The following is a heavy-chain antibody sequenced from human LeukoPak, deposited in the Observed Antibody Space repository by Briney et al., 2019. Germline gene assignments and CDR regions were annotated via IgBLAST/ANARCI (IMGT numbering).Heavy chain of an antibody. CDR2: ISYDGSNK. CDR1: VFTFSSYA. J-gene: IGHJ6*01. V-gene: IGHV3-30-3*01. Sequence: GRSLRLSCAASVFTFSSYAMHWVRQAPGKGLEWVGVISYDGSNKYYADSVKGRFTISRDNSKNTLYLQMNSLRAEDTAVYYCARELIKKYYYGMDVWGQGTTVTVSS. CDR3: ARELIKKYYYGMDV.